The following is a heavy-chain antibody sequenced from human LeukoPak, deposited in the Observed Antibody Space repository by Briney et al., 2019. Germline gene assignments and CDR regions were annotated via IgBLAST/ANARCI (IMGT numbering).Heavy chain of an antibody. V-gene: IGHV3-23*01. CDR3: ARPGSNYIWAFDM. CDR2: IGRSGNT. J-gene: IGHJ3*02. D-gene: IGHD3-10*01. Sequence: PGGSLRLSCAASGFTFNIHAMNWVRQAPGRGLEWVSSIGRSGNTDYSDSVKGRFTISRDNSKNTLSLQMNSLRAEDTAVCYCARPGSNYIWAFDMWGQGTMVTVSS. CDR1: GFTFNIHA.